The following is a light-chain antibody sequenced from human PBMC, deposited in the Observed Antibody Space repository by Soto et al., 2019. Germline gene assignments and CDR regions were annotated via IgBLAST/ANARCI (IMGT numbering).Light chain of an antibody. CDR2: SAS. CDR1: QSVSSSY. J-gene: IGKJ1*01. Sequence: ETVLTHSPGTLGVSRGGRAPLSSRASQSVSSSYLAWNQQTPGQAPRLPIYSASSRATGIPDRFSGSGSGTDFTLTISRLEPADFAVYYCQQYGSSPWTFGQATSVDIK. CDR3: QQYGSSPWT. V-gene: IGKV3-20*01.